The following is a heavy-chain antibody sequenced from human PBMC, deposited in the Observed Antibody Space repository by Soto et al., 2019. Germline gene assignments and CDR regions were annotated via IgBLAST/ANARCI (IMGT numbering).Heavy chain of an antibody. Sequence: GGSLRLSCAASGFTFSNAWMNWVRQAPGKGLEWVGRIKSKTDGGTTDYAAPVKGRFTISRDDSKNTLYLQMNSLKTEDTAVYYCTTESKLYYDSSGYYPNFDYWGQGTLVTVSS. CDR3: TTESKLYYDSSGYYPNFDY. CDR2: IKSKTDGGTT. J-gene: IGHJ4*02. CDR1: GFTFSNAW. V-gene: IGHV3-15*07. D-gene: IGHD3-22*01.